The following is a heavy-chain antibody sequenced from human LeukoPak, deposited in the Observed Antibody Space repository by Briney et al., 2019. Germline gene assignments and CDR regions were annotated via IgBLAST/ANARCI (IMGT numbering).Heavy chain of an antibody. CDR3: ARQKGVRGVIISVWFDP. V-gene: IGHV4-39*01. Sequence: SETLSLTCTVSGGSISSSSSYWGWIRQPPGQGLEWIGSIYYSGSTYYNPSLKSRVTISVDTSKNQFSLKLSSVTAADTAVYYCARQKGVRGVIISVWFDPWGQGTLVTVSS. CDR1: GGSISSSSSY. D-gene: IGHD3-10*01. CDR2: IYYSGST. J-gene: IGHJ5*02.